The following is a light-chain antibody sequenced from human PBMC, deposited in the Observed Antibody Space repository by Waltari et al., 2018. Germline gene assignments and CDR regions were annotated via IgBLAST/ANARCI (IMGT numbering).Light chain of an antibody. CDR2: KAS. Sequence: DIQMTQSPSTLSASVGDRVTITGRASQSISSWLAWYQQKPGKAPKLLIYKASSLESGVPSRFSGSGSGTDFTLTISSLQPDDFATYYCQQYISYPYTFGQGTKLEIK. CDR1: QSISSW. CDR3: QQYISYPYT. J-gene: IGKJ2*01. V-gene: IGKV1-5*03.